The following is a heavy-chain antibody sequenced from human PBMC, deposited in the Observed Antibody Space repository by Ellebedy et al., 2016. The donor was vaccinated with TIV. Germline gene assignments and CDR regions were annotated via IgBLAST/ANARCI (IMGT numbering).Heavy chain of an antibody. V-gene: IGHV7-4-1*02. CDR1: GYTFTTYA. J-gene: IGHJ4*02. CDR2: INTNTGNP. D-gene: IGHD5-12*01. Sequence: AASVKVSCKASGYTFTTYAMNWVRQAPGQGLEWMGWINTNTGNPTYAQGFTGRFVFSLDTSVSTAYVQISSLKAEVTAVYYCARDRYSGYNRNFDSWGQGTLVTVSS. CDR3: ARDRYSGYNRNFDS.